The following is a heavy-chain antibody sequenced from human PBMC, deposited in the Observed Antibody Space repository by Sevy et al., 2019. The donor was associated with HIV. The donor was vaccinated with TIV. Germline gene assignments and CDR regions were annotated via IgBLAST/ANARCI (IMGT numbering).Heavy chain of an antibody. CDR2: IKQDGSEA. J-gene: IGHJ5*02. Sequence: GGSLRLSCVASGFNFRNFWMSWVRQAPGKGLECVADIKQDGSEAYYVDSVKGRFPISIDNAKNSLYLQMNSLRDEDTAMYFCVRDKEVGASILDAWGQGTPVTVSS. CDR3: VRDKEVGASILDA. V-gene: IGHV3-7*03. CDR1: GFNFRNFW. D-gene: IGHD1-26*01.